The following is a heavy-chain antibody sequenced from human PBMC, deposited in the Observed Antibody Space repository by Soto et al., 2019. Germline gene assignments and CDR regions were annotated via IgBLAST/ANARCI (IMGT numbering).Heavy chain of an antibody. D-gene: IGHD3-10*01. CDR3: AKLQSYPTA. V-gene: IGHV3-23*01. Sequence: DVQVLESGGGLVRPGGSLRLSCAASGFTFSDYAMSWVRQGPEKGPEWVSSISEGGSTWYADSVKGRFTISRDKSKSSLYLQMNSLRAEDTAVYYCAKLQSYPTAWGQGALVTVSS. J-gene: IGHJ5*02. CDR2: ISEGGST. CDR1: GFTFSDYA.